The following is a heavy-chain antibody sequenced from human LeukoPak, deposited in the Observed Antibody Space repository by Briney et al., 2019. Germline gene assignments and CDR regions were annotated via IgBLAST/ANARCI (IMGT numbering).Heavy chain of an antibody. CDR2: IYYSGST. J-gene: IGHJ5*02. D-gene: IGHD4-23*01. CDR3: ARRGFYGGNPSGWFDP. Sequence: PSETLSLTCTASGGSISSSSYYWGWIRQPPGKGLEWIGSIYYSGSTYYNPSLKSRVTISVDTSKNQFSLKLSSVTAADTAVYYCARRGFYGGNPSGWFDPWGQGTLVTVSS. V-gene: IGHV4-39*01. CDR1: GGSISSSSYY.